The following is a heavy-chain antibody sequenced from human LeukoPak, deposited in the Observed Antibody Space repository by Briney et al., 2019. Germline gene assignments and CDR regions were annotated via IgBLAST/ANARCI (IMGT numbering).Heavy chain of an antibody. CDR3: ARRGCIGGSCYGY. D-gene: IGHD2-15*01. CDR2: IYPADSDT. CDR1: GYSFSNYW. V-gene: IGHV5-51*01. J-gene: IGHJ4*02. Sequence: GESLKISCKGSGYSFSNYWIGWVRQMPGKGLEWMGIIYPADSDTKYSPSFQGQVTISADKSISTAYLQWNSLGASDTAMYYCARRGCIGGSCYGYWGQGTLVTVSS.